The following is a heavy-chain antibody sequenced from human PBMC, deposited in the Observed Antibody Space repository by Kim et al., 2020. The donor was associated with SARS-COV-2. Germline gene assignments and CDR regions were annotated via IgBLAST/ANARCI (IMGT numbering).Heavy chain of an antibody. CDR3: ARVKKTYYYDSSGANYYYYGIDV. Sequence: GGSLRLSCAASGFTFSSYSMNWVRQAPGKGLEWVSSISSSSSYIYYADSVKGRFTISRDNAKNSLYLQMNSLRAEDKAVYYCARVKKTYYYDSSGANYYYYGIDVWGQGTTVTVSS. CDR2: ISSSSSYI. CDR1: GFTFSSYS. J-gene: IGHJ6*02. D-gene: IGHD3-22*01. V-gene: IGHV3-21*01.